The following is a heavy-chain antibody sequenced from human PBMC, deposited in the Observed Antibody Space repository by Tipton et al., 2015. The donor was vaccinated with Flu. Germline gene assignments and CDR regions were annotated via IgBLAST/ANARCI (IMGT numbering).Heavy chain of an antibody. CDR3: ARRDYTNYVSDPKSWFDP. CDR2: IYDTVTS. D-gene: IGHD4-11*01. V-gene: IGHV4-59*08. Sequence: TLSLTCTVSDDSITSYYWSWIRQPPGKGLEWIGYIYDTVTSNYNPSLKSRLTISVDSSKNQLSLKLTSVTAADMAVYYCARRDYTNYVSDPKSWFDPWDQGTLVAVSS. J-gene: IGHJ5*02. CDR1: DDSITSYY.